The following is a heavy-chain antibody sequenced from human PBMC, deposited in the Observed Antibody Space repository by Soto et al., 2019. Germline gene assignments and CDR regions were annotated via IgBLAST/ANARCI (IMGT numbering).Heavy chain of an antibody. Sequence: QVQLVQSGAEVKKPGASVKVSCKASGYTFTGYYMHWVRQAPGQGLEWMGWINPNSGGTNYAQKFQGWVTMTRDTSISTAYMELGRLRSDDTAGYYCARAGGGLRHDAFDIWGQGTMVTVSS. V-gene: IGHV1-2*04. CDR1: GYTFTGYY. CDR3: ARAGGGLRHDAFDI. D-gene: IGHD5-12*01. CDR2: INPNSGGT. J-gene: IGHJ3*02.